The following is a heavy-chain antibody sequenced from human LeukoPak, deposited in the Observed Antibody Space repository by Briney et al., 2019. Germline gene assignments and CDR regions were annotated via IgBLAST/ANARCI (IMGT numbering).Heavy chain of an antibody. CDR1: GYTFTGYY. V-gene: IGHV1-2*02. J-gene: IGHJ4*02. D-gene: IGHD6-19*01. Sequence: ASVKVSCKASGYTFTGYYMHWVRQAPGQGLEWMGWINPNSGDTNYAQKFQGRVTVTRDTSISTAYMELSRLRSDDTAVYYCARVGSSGWYVHPTLDYWGQGTLLTVSS. CDR2: INPNSGDT. CDR3: ARVGSSGWYVHPTLDY.